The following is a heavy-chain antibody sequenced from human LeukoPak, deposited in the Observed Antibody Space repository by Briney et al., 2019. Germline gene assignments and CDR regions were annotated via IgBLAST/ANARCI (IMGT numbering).Heavy chain of an antibody. CDR1: GFTFGSYA. V-gene: IGHV3-64D*06. CDR3: AKDERGYCSSTSCYSFDY. Sequence: PGGSLRLSCSASGFTFGSYAMHWVRQAPGKGLEYVSAISSNGGSTYYAGSVKGRFTISRDNSKNTLYLQMSSLRAEDTAVYFCAKDERGYCSSTSCYSFDYWGQGTLVTVSS. J-gene: IGHJ4*02. CDR2: ISSNGGST. D-gene: IGHD2-2*01.